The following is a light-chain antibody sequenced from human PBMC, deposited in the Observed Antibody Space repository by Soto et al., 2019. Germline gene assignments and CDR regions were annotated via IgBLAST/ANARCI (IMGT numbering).Light chain of an antibody. J-gene: IGKJ1*01. CDR1: QSIRSW. V-gene: IGKV1-5*01. Sequence: DIQMTQSPSTLSASVGDRVTITCRASQSIRSWLAWYQQKPGKAPQLLIYDASNLESGVPSRFSGSGSGTESTLTISSLQPDDFATYNCPQYDSFSKTFGRGTKEEVK. CDR2: DAS. CDR3: PQYDSFSKT.